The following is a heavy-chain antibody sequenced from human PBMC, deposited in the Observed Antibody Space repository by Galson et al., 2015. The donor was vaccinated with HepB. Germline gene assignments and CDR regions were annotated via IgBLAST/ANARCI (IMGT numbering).Heavy chain of an antibody. CDR3: ARDPGRVVATASFDY. J-gene: IGHJ4*02. CDR2: ISSSSSHI. V-gene: IGHV3-21*01. CDR1: GFTFRTYS. Sequence: SLRLSCAASGFTFRTYSMSWVRQAPGKGLEWVSGISSSSSHIFYADSVKGRFTISRDNAKNSLYLQMNSLRAEDTAVYYCARDPGRVVATASFDYWGQGTLVTVSS. D-gene: IGHD5-12*01.